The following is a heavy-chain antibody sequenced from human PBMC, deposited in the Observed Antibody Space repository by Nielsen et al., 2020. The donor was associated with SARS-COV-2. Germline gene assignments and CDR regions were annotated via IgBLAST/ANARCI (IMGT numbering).Heavy chain of an antibody. CDR2: INAGSGNT. CDR1: GYTFTSYA. CDR3: ARSAAGNFDY. D-gene: IGHD6-13*01. Sequence: ASVKVSCKASGYTFTSYAMHWVRQAPGQRLEWMGWINAGSGNTKYSQKFQGRVTITRDTSASTAYMELSSLTSEDTAVYYCARSAAGNFDYWGQGTLVTVSS. J-gene: IGHJ4*02. V-gene: IGHV1-3*01.